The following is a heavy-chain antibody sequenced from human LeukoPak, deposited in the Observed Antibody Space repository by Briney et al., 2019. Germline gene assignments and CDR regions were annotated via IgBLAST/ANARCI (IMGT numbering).Heavy chain of an antibody. V-gene: IGHV4-38-2*01. CDR2: IFHTGST. D-gene: IGHD1-1*01. CDR3: ARFPTVRAFYFYYMDV. Sequence: SETLSLTCAFSGYSMTRGYFWGWIRQPPGKGLEWIGSIFHTGSTFYNPSLKSRVTMSIDTSKNHFSLKVTSVTAADTAVYYCARFPTVRAFYFYYMDVWGKGTTVNVSS. J-gene: IGHJ6*03. CDR1: GYSMTRGYF.